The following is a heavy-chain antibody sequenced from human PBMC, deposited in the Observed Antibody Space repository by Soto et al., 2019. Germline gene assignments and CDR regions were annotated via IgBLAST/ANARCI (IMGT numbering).Heavy chain of an antibody. CDR3: AGMPYTSGLRFDP. V-gene: IGHV4-30-2*01. Sequence: SETLSLTCNTSGDSYSISTYSWSWIRQPPGKALQWIGFIYQSGVTSYNPSLASRVSISLDRSNNQCSLKLKSVTAADTAVYFCAGMPYTSGLRFDPWGPGTLVTVS. CDR1: GDSYSISTYS. J-gene: IGHJ5*02. D-gene: IGHD6-19*01. CDR2: IYQSGVT.